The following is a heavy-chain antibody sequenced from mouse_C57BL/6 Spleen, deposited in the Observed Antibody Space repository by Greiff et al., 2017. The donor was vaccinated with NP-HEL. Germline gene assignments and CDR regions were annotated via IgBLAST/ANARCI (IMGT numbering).Heavy chain of an antibody. CDR2: INYDGSST. Sequence: EVMLVESEGGLVQPGSSMKLSCTASGFTFSDYYMAWVRQVPEKGLEWVANINYDGSSTYYLDSLKSRFIISRDNAKNILYLQMSSLKSEDTATYYCARVLGDAMDYWGQGTSVTVSS. J-gene: IGHJ4*01. V-gene: IGHV5-16*01. CDR1: GFTFSDYY. D-gene: IGHD3-3*01. CDR3: ARVLGDAMDY.